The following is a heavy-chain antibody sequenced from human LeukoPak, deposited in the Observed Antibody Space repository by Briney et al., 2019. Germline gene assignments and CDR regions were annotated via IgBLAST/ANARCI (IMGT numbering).Heavy chain of an antibody. J-gene: IGHJ4*02. CDR1: GFTFSTYT. Sequence: PGGSLRLSCAASGFTFSTYTMTWVRQAPGKGLDCVSTINGRGDDTYYADSVKGRFTISRDNSRNTVYLQMNSLRVEDTAVYYCAKDRAGTPWADWGQGTLVTVSS. CDR3: AKDRAGTPWAD. V-gene: IGHV3-23*01. CDR2: INGRGDDT. D-gene: IGHD1-1*01.